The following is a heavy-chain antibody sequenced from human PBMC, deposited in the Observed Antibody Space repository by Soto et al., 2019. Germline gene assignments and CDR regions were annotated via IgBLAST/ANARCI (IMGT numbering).Heavy chain of an antibody. CDR2: ISYDGSNK. V-gene: IGHV3-30*18. J-gene: IGHJ4*02. Sequence: QVQLVESGGGVVQPGRSLRLSCAASGFTFSSYGMHWVRQAPGKGLEWVAVISYDGSNKYYADSGKGRFTISRDNSKNTQYLQLNSLRGEDAGVDYCAKETYSGPLDSWGQGTLVTVSS. D-gene: IGHD2-15*01. CDR3: AKETYSGPLDS. CDR1: GFTFSSYG.